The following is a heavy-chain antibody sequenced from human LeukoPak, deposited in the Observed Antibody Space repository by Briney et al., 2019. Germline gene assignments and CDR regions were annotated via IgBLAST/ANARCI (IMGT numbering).Heavy chain of an antibody. V-gene: IGHV3-30-3*01. CDR1: GFTFSSYA. D-gene: IGHD3-3*01. J-gene: IGHJ5*02. CDR2: ISYDGSNK. Sequence: GRSLRLSCAASGFTFSSYAMPWVRQAPGKGLEWVAVISYDGSNKYYADSVKGRFTISRDNSKNTLYLQMNSLRAEDTAVYYCARDPITIFGVENWFDPWDQGTLVTVSS. CDR3: ARDPITIFGVENWFDP.